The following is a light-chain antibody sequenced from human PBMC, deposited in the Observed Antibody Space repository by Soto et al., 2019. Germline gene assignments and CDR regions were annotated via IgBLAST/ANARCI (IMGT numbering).Light chain of an antibody. Sequence: QSVLTQPPSVSGAPGQRVTISCTGSISSIGRGYDVHWYQQLPGSAPRLLLSGDSNRPSGVPDRFSGSRSGTSASLAITGLQAEDEGDYYCQTFDSSLTISWVFGGGTKLTVL. J-gene: IGLJ3*02. V-gene: IGLV1-40*01. CDR2: GDS. CDR1: ISSIGRGYD. CDR3: QTFDSSLTISWV.